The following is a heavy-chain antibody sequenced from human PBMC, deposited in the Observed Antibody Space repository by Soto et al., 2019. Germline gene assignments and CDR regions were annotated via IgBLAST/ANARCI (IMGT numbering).Heavy chain of an antibody. CDR3: ARDREDGSGTNYNWIDS. Sequence: QMQLVQSGAEVKKPGSSVKISCKASGGTFGNLGISWLRQAPGQGLEWMGGTIPIFDTPHYAEKFRDRVTITADATTTAYLELTSLTSADTATYYCARDREDGSGTNYNWIDSWGQGTLVSVSS. CDR2: TIPIFDTP. CDR1: GGTFGNLG. D-gene: IGHD3-10*01. V-gene: IGHV1-69*01. J-gene: IGHJ5*01.